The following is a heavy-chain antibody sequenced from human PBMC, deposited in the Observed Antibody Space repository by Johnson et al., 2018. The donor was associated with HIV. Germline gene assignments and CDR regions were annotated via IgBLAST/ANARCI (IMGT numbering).Heavy chain of an antibody. J-gene: IGHJ3*02. Sequence: VLLLESGGGVVQPGRSLRLSCAASGFTFSNYGIHWVRQAPGKGLEWVAVISYDGSNKYYADSVKGRFTISRDNYKNTLYLQINSLRAEDTAVYYCARDGYSGYDDAFDIWGQGTMVTVSS. CDR2: ISYDGSNK. CDR1: GFTFSNYG. CDR3: ARDGYSGYDDAFDI. V-gene: IGHV3-30*03. D-gene: IGHD5-12*01.